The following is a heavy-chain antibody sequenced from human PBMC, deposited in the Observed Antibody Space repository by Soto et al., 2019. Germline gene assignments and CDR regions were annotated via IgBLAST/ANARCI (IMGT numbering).Heavy chain of an antibody. CDR1: GFTFRMYW. CDR3: ARDQVTIAGVVTTGGMDV. V-gene: IGHV3-7*03. CDR2: IKEDGREK. D-gene: IGHD3-3*01. J-gene: IGHJ6*02. Sequence: HPGGSLRLSCVASGFTFRMYWMSWVRQAPGKGLQWLAKIKEDGREKYFVESLKGRSTISRDNAKKSLYLQINSLTARNTAVNYCARDQVTIAGVVTTGGMDVWCQGTTVTVSS.